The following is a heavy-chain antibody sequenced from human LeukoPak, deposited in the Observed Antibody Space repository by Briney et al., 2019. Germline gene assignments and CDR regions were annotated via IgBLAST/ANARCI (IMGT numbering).Heavy chain of an antibody. CDR2: IYYSGST. Sequence: PSETLSLTCTVSGGSISSYYWSWIRQPPGKGLEWIGYIYYSGSTDYNPSLKSRVTISVDTSKNQFSLKLSSVTAADTAVYYCARGGCSGGSCYLIHYYYMDVWGKGTTVTVSS. J-gene: IGHJ6*03. CDR3: ARGGCSGGSCYLIHYYYMDV. V-gene: IGHV4-59*12. D-gene: IGHD2-15*01. CDR1: GGSISSYY.